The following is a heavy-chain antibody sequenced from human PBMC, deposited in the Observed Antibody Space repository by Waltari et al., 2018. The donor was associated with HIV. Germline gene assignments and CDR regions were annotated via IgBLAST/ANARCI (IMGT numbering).Heavy chain of an antibody. CDR1: GGSVSSSSSF. D-gene: IGHD1-26*01. Sequence: QLQLQESGPGLVKPSETLSLTCPVPGGSVSSSSSFWGWIRQPPGKGLEWVGRIYYTGRAYYNPSLKSRVTISVDTSKNQFSLKVTSVTAADTAVYYCARHALRVGAAYWNFDLWGRGTLVTVSS. CDR3: ARHALRVGAAYWNFDL. CDR2: IYYTGRA. J-gene: IGHJ2*01. V-gene: IGHV4-39*01.